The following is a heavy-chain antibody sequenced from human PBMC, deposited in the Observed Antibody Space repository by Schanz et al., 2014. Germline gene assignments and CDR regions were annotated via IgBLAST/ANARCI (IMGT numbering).Heavy chain of an antibody. CDR1: GFTFNNYD. J-gene: IGHJ4*02. CDR2: ISGGGGSA. D-gene: IGHD3-22*01. Sequence: EVQLVESGGVVAQPGGSLRLSCAASGFTFNNYDMNWVRLVPGKGLECVSGISGGGGSAYYADSVKGRFTISRDNSKNTLYLQMSSRRAEDTAVYYCAKVWGSDYFYPFDYWGQGTLVTVSS. CDR3: AKVWGSDYFYPFDY. V-gene: IGHV3-23*04.